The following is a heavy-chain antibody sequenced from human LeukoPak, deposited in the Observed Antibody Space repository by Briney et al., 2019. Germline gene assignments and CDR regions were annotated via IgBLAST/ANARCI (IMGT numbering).Heavy chain of an antibody. CDR3: STDPRVIRSHGDY. Sequence: PGRSLRLSCTASGFTFGDFAVSWVRQAPGKGLEWVGFIRSKVDAETTGYAASVKGRFTVSRDDSKSIAYLQMNSLKTEDTAVYYCSTDPRVIRSHGDYWGQGTLVTVSS. CDR2: IRSKVDAETT. J-gene: IGHJ4*02. D-gene: IGHD2-15*01. CDR1: GFTFGDFA. V-gene: IGHV3-49*04.